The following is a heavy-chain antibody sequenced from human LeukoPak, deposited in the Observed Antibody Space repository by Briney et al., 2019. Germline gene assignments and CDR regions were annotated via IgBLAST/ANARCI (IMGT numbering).Heavy chain of an antibody. J-gene: IGHJ4*02. CDR2: MYYSGNT. CDR3: ARGGQWLAPGPDY. V-gene: IGHV4-31*03. D-gene: IGHD6-19*01. Sequence: PSETLSLTCTVSGGSISSDGYYWSWIRQHPGKGLEWIGYMYYSGNTYYNPSLKGRVIISVDTSKNQFSLKLSSVTAADTAVYYCARGGQWLAPGPDYWGQGTLVTVSS. CDR1: GGSISSDGYY.